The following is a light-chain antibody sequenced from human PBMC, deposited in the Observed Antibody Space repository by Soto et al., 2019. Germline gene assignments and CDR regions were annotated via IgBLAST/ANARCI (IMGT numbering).Light chain of an antibody. CDR1: QSVSSN. J-gene: IGKJ1*01. V-gene: IGKV3-15*01. CDR2: GAS. CDR3: QHYHNWPRT. Sequence: EIVMTQSPATLSLSPGERATLSCRASQSVSSNLAWYQQKPGQAPRLLIYGASTRATGIPARFSGSGSGTEFTLTISSLQSEYFAVYYCQHYHNWPRTFGQGTKVEIK.